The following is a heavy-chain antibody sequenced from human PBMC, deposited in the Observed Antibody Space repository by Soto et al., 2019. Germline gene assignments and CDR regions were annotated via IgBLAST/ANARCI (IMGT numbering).Heavy chain of an antibody. D-gene: IGHD5-18*01. V-gene: IGHV3-23*01. CDR2: ISGSGGST. CDR3: CVDTAMLDV. CDR1: GFNFSSDP. J-gene: IGHJ6*02. Sequence: GGSQRLYDAASGFNFSSDPRRWVRQAPGKGLEWVSAISGSGGSTYHADSVKGRFTISRDNSKNTLYLQMNSLRAEDTAVYYSCVDTAMLDVWGQGTTVTVSS.